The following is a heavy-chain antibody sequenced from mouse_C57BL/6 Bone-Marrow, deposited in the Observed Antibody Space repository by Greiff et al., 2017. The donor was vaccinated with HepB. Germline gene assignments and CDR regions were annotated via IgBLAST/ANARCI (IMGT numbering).Heavy chain of an antibody. V-gene: IGHV1-15*01. CDR1: GFTFTDYE. CDR2: IDPETGGT. CDR3: IGCEDGYYAY. Sequence: VQLQQSGAGLVRPGASVTLSCKASGFTFTDYEMHWVHQTPVHGLEWIGAIDPETGGTASNHKFNGKAILTADKTSSTAYMELRSLTSVDSAVFYCIGCEDGYYAYWGQGTLVTVSA. D-gene: IGHD2-3*01. J-gene: IGHJ3*01.